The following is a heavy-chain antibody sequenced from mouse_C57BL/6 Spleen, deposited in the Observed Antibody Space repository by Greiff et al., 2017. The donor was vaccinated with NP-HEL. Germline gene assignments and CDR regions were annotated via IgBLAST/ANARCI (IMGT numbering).Heavy chain of an antibody. CDR1: GFTFSSYA. J-gene: IGHJ3*01. CDR3: ARAGYSNPWFAY. CDR2: ISDGGSYT. D-gene: IGHD2-5*01. Sequence: EVQLQQSGGGLVKPGGSLKLSCAASGFTFSSYAMSWVRQTPEKRLEWVATISDGGSYTYYPDNVKGRFTISRDNAKNNLYLQMSHLKSEDTAMYYCARAGYSNPWFAYWGQGTLVTVSA. V-gene: IGHV5-4*01.